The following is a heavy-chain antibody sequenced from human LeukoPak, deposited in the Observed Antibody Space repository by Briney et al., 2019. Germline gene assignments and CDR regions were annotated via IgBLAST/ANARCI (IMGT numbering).Heavy chain of an antibody. CDR2: IYYSGST. J-gene: IGHJ4*02. CDR3: VRDGGHGDYDTQFDY. Sequence: SETLSLTCTVSGGSISSYYWSWIRQPPGKGLEWIGYIYYSGSTNYNPSLKSRVTISVDTSKNEFSLKLNSVTAADTAIYYCVRDGGHGDYDTQFDYWGQGALVTVSS. V-gene: IGHV4-59*13. CDR1: GGSISSYY. D-gene: IGHD4-17*01.